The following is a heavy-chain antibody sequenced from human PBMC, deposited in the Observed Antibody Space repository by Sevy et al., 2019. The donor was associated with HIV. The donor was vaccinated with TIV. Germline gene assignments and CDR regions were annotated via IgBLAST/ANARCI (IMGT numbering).Heavy chain of an antibody. V-gene: IGHV3-23*01. D-gene: IGHD3-22*01. J-gene: IGHJ4*02. CDR3: ARKDDSSGYFDY. CDR2: ISGTGGSGDKT. Sequence: GGSLRLSCAASGFMFSNYAMNWVRQAPGKGLEWVAGISGTGGSGDKTNYADSVRGRFTICRDDSKNSLYLQLNSLRDEDTALYYYARKDDSSGYFDYWGQGTLVTVSS. CDR1: GFMFSNYA.